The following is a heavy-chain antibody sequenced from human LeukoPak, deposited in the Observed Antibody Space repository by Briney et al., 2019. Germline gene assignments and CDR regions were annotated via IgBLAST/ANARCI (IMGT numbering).Heavy chain of an antibody. D-gene: IGHD3-3*01. CDR1: GFTFSSYG. J-gene: IGHJ4*02. V-gene: IGHV3-30*18. CDR3: AKVGYDFWSGYHITTGDY. Sequence: GGSLRLSCAASGFTFSSYGMHWVRQAPGKGLEWVAVISYDGSNKYYADSVKGRFTISRDNSKNTLYLQMNSLRAEDTAVYYCAKVGYDFWSGYHITTGDYWGQGTLVTVSS. CDR2: ISYDGSNK.